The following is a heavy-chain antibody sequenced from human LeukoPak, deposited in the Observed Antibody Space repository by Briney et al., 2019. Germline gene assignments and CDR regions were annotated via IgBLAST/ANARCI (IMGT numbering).Heavy chain of an antibody. CDR3: ARDLDWLLFDY. CDR2: ISSSGSTI. J-gene: IGHJ4*02. Sequence: GGSLRLSCAASGFTFSSYEMNWVRQAPGKGLEWVSYISSSGSTIYYADSVKGRFTISRDNDRNTLYLQINSLRVDDTAVYYCARDLDWLLFDYWGQGTLATVSS. D-gene: IGHD3-9*01. V-gene: IGHV3-48*03. CDR1: GFTFSSYE.